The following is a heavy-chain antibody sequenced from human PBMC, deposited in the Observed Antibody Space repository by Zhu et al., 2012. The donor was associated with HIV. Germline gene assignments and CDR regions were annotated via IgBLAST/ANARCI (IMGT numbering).Heavy chain of an antibody. D-gene: IGHD2-15*01. Sequence: QVQLQESGPGLVKPSETLSLTCAVSGCSISSGYYWGWIRQPPGKGLEWIGSIYHSGSTYYNPSLKSRVTISVDTSKNQFSLKLSSVTAADTAVYYCARRGYCSGGSCYWGDNWFDPWGQGTLVTVSS. J-gene: IGHJ5*02. CDR2: IYHSGST. V-gene: IGHV4-38-2*01. CDR1: GCSISSGYY. CDR3: ARRGYCSGGSCYWGDNWFDP.